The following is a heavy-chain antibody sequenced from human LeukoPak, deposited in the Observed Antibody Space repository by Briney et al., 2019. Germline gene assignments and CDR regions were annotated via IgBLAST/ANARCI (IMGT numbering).Heavy chain of an antibody. CDR2: MHYGGSP. CDR3: TRGLPSDKIDY. D-gene: IGHD2-15*01. V-gene: IGHV4-30-4*01. Sequence: PSQTLSLTCTVSGGSISSGDYIWTWIRPPPGKGLEWIGRMHYGGSPSYNPSLQSRVTISADTSKNQFSLSLYSVTAADTAVYYCTRGLPSDKIDYWGQGTLVTVSS. J-gene: IGHJ4*02. CDR1: GGSISSGDYI.